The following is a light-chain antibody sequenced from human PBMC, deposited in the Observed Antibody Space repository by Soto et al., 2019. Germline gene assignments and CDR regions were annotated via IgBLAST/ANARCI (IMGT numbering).Light chain of an antibody. V-gene: IGLV1-40*01. Sequence: QSVLTQPPSVSGAPGQRVTISCTGSSSNIGAGYDVHWYQQLPGTAPKLLIYGNNNRPSGVPDRFSGSKSGTSASLAITGLQAEDEAGYYCQSYDNSLSAWVFGGGTQLTVL. CDR1: SSNIGAGYD. CDR3: QSYDNSLSAWV. J-gene: IGLJ7*01. CDR2: GNN.